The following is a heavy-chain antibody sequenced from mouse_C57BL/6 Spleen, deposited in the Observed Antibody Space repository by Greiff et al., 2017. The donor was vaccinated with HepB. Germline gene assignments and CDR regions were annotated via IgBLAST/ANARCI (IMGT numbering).Heavy chain of an antibody. CDR1: GYTFTSYW. CDR2: IDPSDSYT. J-gene: IGHJ2*01. V-gene: IGHV1-59*01. CDR3: ARGVHDFDY. Sequence: QVQLQQPGAELVRPGTSVKLSCKASGYTFTSYWMHWVKQRPGQGLEWIGVIDPSDSYTNYNQKFKGKATLTVDTSSSTAYMQLSSLTSEDSAVYYCARGVHDFDYWGQGTTLTVSS.